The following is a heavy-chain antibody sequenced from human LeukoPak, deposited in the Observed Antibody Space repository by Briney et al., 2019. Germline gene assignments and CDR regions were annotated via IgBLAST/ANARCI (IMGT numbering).Heavy chain of an antibody. V-gene: IGHV1-18*01. CDR1: GYDFSRYG. D-gene: IGHD1-26*01. CDR3: VREVGSTRVEFAF. CDR2: ISVSTGNT. J-gene: IGHJ4*02. Sequence: ASVKVSRKASGYDFSRYGISWVRQAPGQGLEFMGWISVSTGNTNYAQKLQGRVTMTTDTSTDTAYMELRSLSSDDTALYFCVREVGSTRVEFAFWGQGTLVTVSS.